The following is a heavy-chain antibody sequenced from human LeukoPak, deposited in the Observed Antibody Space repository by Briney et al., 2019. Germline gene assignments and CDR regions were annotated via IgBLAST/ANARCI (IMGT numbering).Heavy chain of an antibody. V-gene: IGHV3-48*01. CDR1: GFTLSSYS. J-gene: IGHJ6*03. CDR3: ARSRSGYYMDG. D-gene: IGHD3-10*01. Sequence: HPGGSLRLSCAASGFTLSSYSMNWVRQAPGKGLKWVSHITSGGSTISYADSVKGRFTISRDIAKNSLYLQMNSLRAEDTAVYYCARSRSGYYMDGWAKGPRSLSP. CDR2: ITSGGSTI.